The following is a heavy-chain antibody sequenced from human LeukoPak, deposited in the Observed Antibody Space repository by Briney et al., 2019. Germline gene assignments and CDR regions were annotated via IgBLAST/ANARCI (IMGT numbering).Heavy chain of an antibody. CDR2: IIPIFGTA. J-gene: IGHJ4*02. CDR1: GGTFSSYA. Sequence: GASVKVSCKASGGTFSSYAISWVRQAPGQGRGWMGRIIPIFGTANYAQKFQGRVTITTDESTSTAYMELSSLRSEDTAVYYCARVSSGRWFDYWGQGTLVTVSS. V-gene: IGHV1-69*05. D-gene: IGHD6-13*01. CDR3: ARVSSGRWFDY.